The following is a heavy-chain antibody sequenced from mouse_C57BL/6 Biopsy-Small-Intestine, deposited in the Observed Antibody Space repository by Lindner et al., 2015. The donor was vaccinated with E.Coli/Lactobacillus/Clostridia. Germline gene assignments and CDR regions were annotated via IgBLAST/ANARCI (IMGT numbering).Heavy chain of an antibody. CDR2: IDPSDSEI. V-gene: IGHV1-52*01. J-gene: IGHJ3*01. CDR3: VRGNDYDEGFDY. Sequence: VQLQESGAEMVRPGASVRLSCKASGHTFTSYWMHWVKQRPGQGLEWIGKIDPSDSEIHSNQKFKDKATLTVDKSSNTAYIQLNSLTSEDSAVYYCVRGNDYDEGFDYWGHGTLVTVSA. CDR1: GHTFTSYW. D-gene: IGHD2-4*01.